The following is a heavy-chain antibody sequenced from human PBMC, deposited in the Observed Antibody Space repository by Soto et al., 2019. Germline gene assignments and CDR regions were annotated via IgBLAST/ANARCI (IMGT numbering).Heavy chain of an antibody. CDR3: ASSGANWNYVAALDY. CDR1: GGTFSSYT. J-gene: IGHJ4*02. V-gene: IGHV1-69*02. CDR2: IIPILGIA. D-gene: IGHD1-7*01. Sequence: QVQLVQSGAEVKKPGSSVKVSCKASGGTFSSYTISWVRQAPGQGLEWMGRIIPILGIANYAQKFQGRVMITADKSTSTAYMELSSLRSEDTAVYYCASSGANWNYVAALDYWGQGTLVTVSS.